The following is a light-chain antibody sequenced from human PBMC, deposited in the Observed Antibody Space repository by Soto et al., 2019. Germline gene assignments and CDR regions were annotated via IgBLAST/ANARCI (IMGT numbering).Light chain of an antibody. V-gene: IGLV1-44*01. Sequence: QSVLTQPPSASGTPGQRVTISCSGSSSNIGSSSVNWYQQLPGTAPKVLIYSNNQRPSGVPDRFSGSKSGTSASLAISGLQSEDEAEYYCAAWDDSLNGWVFGGGTKLTVL. CDR2: SNN. CDR3: AAWDDSLNGWV. J-gene: IGLJ3*02. CDR1: SSNIGSSS.